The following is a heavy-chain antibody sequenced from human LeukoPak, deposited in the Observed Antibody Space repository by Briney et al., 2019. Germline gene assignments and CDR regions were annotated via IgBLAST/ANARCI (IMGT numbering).Heavy chain of an antibody. J-gene: IGHJ4*02. V-gene: IGHV4-39*01. CDR1: GGSISSCSYY. CDR2: IYYSGST. CDR3: ARHPSISYFDY. D-gene: IGHD5-12*01. Sequence: SETLSLTCTVSGGSISSCSYYWGWIRQPPGKGLEWIGSIYYSGSTYYNPSLKSRVTISVDTSKNQFSLKLSSVTAADTAVYYCARHPSISYFDYWGQGTLVTVSS.